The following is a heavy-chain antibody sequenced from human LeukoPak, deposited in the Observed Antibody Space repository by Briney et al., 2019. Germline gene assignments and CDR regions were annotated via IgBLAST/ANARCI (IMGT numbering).Heavy chain of an antibody. V-gene: IGHV3-21*01. CDR3: ARWKPRSDALDV. J-gene: IGHJ3*01. CDR1: GFTFTTYS. D-gene: IGHD1-1*01. Sequence: GGSLRLSCEASGFTFTTYSMTWVRQTPGEGLEWVSSISTRDTFINYADSVKGRFAISRDNAKNSLFLQMTSLRAEDTAMYYCARWKPRSDALDVWGKGTMVMVSS. CDR2: ISTRDTFI.